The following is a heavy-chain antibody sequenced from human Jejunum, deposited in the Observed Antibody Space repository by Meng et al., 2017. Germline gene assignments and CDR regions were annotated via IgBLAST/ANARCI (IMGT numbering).Heavy chain of an antibody. J-gene: IGHJ4*02. D-gene: IGHD1-26*01. V-gene: IGHV4-61*08. CDR2: AST. CDR3: ARDHMGSLDY. CDR1: GGSVSRAGYQ. Sequence: HVPLHAPAPSMVRPSATPYITGTVSGGSVSRAGYQWGWIRQPPGNGLEWIGYASTNYNPSLRSRVTISLDTSRNQFSLSLSSVTAADTAVYYCARDHMGSLDYWGQGILVTVFS.